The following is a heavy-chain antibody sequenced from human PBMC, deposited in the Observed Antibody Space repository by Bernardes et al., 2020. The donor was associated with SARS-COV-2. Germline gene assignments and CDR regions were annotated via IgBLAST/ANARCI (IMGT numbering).Heavy chain of an antibody. J-gene: IGHJ4*02. CDR2: ISGSVGNT. CDR3: AQDGLAVPAAMGSVY. D-gene: IGHD2-2*01. Sequence: GWSLRLSCAASGFTFSSYAITWVRQAPGKGLEWVSAISGSVGNTFSADSVKGRFTISRNNSKNTLYLQMNSLRAEDTALYYCAQDGLAVPAAMGSVYLGQGTLVTVSS. V-gene: IGHV3-23*01. CDR1: GFTFSSYA.